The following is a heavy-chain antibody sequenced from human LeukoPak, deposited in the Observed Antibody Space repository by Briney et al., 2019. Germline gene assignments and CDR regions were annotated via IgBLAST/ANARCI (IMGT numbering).Heavy chain of an antibody. CDR2: IQFDGNSQ. D-gene: IGHD1-7*01. J-gene: IGHJ4*02. V-gene: IGHV3-30*02. Sequence: GPSLRLACAPSGFTFSSFGMHSVRQPPGKGLGWVAFIQFDGNSQQYAGSVKGRFTISRDKNTLHVQMNSLRLEDTAVYYCARNWYSAFDYWGQGTLVTVAS. CDR1: GFTFSSFG. CDR3: ARNWYSAFDY.